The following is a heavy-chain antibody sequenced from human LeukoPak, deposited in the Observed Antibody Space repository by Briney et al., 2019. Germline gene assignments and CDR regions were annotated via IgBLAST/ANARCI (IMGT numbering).Heavy chain of an antibody. D-gene: IGHD4-17*01. Sequence: GGSLRLSCAASGFTFSSYAMHWVRQAPGKGLEWVAVISYDGSNKYYADSVKGRFTISRDNSKNTLYLQMNSVRAEDTAVYYCARDTLVYADSPDAFDIWGQGTMVTVSS. CDR3: ARDTLVYADSPDAFDI. V-gene: IGHV3-30*04. J-gene: IGHJ3*02. CDR2: ISYDGSNK. CDR1: GFTFSSYA.